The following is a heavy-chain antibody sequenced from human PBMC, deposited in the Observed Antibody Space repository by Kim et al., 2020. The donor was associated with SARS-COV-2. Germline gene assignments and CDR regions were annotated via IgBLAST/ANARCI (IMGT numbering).Heavy chain of an antibody. CDR1: GFTFSSYG. J-gene: IGHJ4*02. CDR3: ARGFLYGDYFDY. V-gene: IGHV3-33*01. CDR2: IWYDGSNK. Sequence: GGSLRLSCAASGFTFSSYGMHWVRQAPGKGLEWVAVIWYDGSNKYYADSVKGRFTISRDNSKNTLYLQMNSLRAEDTAVYYCARGFLYGDYFDYWGQGTLVTVSS. D-gene: IGHD4-17*01.